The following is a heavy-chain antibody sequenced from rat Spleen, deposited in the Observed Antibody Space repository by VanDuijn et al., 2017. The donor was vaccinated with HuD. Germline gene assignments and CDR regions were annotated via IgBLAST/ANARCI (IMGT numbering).Heavy chain of an antibody. CDR1: GFNLNDYW. D-gene: IGHD1-12*03. CDR3: ARNYYDGSLDF. V-gene: IGHV4-2*01. J-gene: IGHJ2*01. Sequence: EVKLVESGGGLVQPGSSLKLSCAASGFNLNDYWMGWVRQAPGKGLEWIGEINKDGSTMNYTPSLKEKFTISRETAQNTLYLQMSKLGSEDTAIYYCARNYYDGSLDFWGQGVMVTVSS. CDR2: INKDGSTM.